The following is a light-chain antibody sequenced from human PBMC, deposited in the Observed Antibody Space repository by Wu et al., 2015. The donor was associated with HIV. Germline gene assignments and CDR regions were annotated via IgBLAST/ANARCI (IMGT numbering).Light chain of an antibody. CDR2: GAS. V-gene: IGKV3-15*01. CDR1: QSVSNS. CDR3: QQFNDWPTWT. J-gene: IGKJ1*01. Sequence: EIVMTQSPATLSVSPGERATLSCRASQSVSNSLAWYQQKPGQPPRLLIYGASTRATGVPARFSGSGSGTEFTLTISSLQSEDFAVYYCQQFNDWPTWTFGQGTKSGNQ.